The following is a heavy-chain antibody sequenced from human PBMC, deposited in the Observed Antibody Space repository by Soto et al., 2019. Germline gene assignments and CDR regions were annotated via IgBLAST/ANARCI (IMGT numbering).Heavy chain of an antibody. J-gene: IGHJ4*02. V-gene: IGHV3-33*01. CDR1: GFTFSSYG. CDR3: AREAFQEPFFDY. Sequence: QVQLVESGGGVVQPGRSLRLSCAASGFTFSSYGMHWVRQAPGKGLEWVAVIWYDGSNKYYADSVKGRFTISRDNSKNTLYLQMNSLRAEDTAVYYCAREAFQEPFFDYWGQGPLVTVSS. CDR2: IWYDGSNK. D-gene: IGHD1-26*01.